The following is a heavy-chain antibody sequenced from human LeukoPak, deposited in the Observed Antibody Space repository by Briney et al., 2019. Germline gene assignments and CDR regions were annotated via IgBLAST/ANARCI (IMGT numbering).Heavy chain of an antibody. V-gene: IGHV4-59*01. CDR1: GGSISSYY. D-gene: IGHD5-12*01. CDR2: IYHSGST. J-gene: IGHJ4*02. Sequence: SETLSLTCTVSGGSISSYYWSWIRQPPGKALEWIGYIYHSGSTNYNPSLKSRVTISVDTSQNQFSLKLSSVTAADTAVYYCARDGYSGSDALWGQGTLVTVSS. CDR3: ARDGYSGSDAL.